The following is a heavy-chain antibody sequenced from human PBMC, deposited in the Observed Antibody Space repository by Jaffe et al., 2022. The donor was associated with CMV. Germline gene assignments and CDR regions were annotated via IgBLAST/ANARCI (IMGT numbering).Heavy chain of an antibody. Sequence: QLQLQESGPGLVKPSATLSLTCTVSGGSLRGSSFYWGWIRQPPGRGLEWIGSIYYSGNTYYTSSLKSRVTMSVDTSKNQFSLRLISVTAADTAVYYCARLFPPRPGYTYGVSDNDMDVWGQGTTVTVSS. CDR2: IYYSGNT. J-gene: IGHJ6*02. CDR3: ARLFPPRPGYTYGVSDNDMDV. V-gene: IGHV4-39*01. D-gene: IGHD5-18*01. CDR1: GGSLRGSSFY.